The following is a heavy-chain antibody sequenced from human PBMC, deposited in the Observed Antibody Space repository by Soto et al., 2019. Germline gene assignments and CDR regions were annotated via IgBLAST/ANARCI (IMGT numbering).Heavy chain of an antibody. CDR1: GYTFTGYA. CDR2: INAGNGNT. V-gene: IGHV1-3*01. Sequence: QVQLVQSGAEVKKPGASVKVSCKASGYTFTGYAIHWVRQAPGQRREWMGWINAGNGNTKYSQKFQGRVTITRDTSASTAYMELSSLRSEDTAVYYCARGDDSDTHDYWGQGTLVTVSS. D-gene: IGHD3-22*01. CDR3: ARGDDSDTHDY. J-gene: IGHJ4*02.